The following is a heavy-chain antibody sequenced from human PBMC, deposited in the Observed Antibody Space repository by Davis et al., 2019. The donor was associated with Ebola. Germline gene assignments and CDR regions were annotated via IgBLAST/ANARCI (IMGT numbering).Heavy chain of an antibody. J-gene: IGHJ5*02. CDR3: AKSPLVRGGLIES. D-gene: IGHD3-10*01. Sequence: PGGSWLSCAASGFTFTSYAMIWVRQAPGKGLEWVSTAAAGGDTRYADSVKGRFTFSRDNSKHTLYLQMSSLRVEDTAVYYCAKSPLVRGGLIESWGQGTLVTVSS. CDR1: GFTFTSYA. V-gene: IGHV3-23*01. CDR2: AAAGGDT.